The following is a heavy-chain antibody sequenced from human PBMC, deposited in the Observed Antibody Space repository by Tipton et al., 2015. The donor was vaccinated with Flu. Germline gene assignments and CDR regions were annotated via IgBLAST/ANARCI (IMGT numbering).Heavy chain of an antibody. CDR3: ARETGHSDNFYYFGMDV. CDR2: TYYRSKWYN. V-gene: IGHV6-1*01. D-gene: IGHD5-12*01. CDR1: GDSVSTNSGA. J-gene: IGHJ6*02. Sequence: PGLVKPSQTLSLTCAISGDSVSTNSGAWNWIRQSPSRGLEWLGRTYYRSKWYNDYAVSVKSRSTINPDTSKNQLSLQLNSVTPEDTAVYFCARETGHSDNFYYFGMDVWGRGTTVTVSS.